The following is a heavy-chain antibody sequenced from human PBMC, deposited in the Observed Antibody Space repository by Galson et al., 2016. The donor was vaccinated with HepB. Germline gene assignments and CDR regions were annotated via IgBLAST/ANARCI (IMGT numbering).Heavy chain of an antibody. Sequence: SLRLSCAVSGLTFQDKAMHWIRQGPGKGPEWVSGITWRSDGIGYADSVKGRFTISRDNAKNSLYLQMNSLRAGDTAVYYCARDGAGAMRKQLVYYYYYGMDVWDQGTTVTVSS. CDR1: GLTFQDKA. V-gene: IGHV3-9*01. J-gene: IGHJ6*02. CDR2: ITWRSDGI. D-gene: IGHD6-13*01. CDR3: ARDGAGAMRKQLVYYYYYGMDV.